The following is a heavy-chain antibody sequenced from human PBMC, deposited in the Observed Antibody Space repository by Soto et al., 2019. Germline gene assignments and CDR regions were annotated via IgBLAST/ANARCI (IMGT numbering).Heavy chain of an antibody. CDR3: AQTLGLAVAGPGRFDL. CDR1: GGTFSNYA. Sequence: QVQLVQSGAEVEKPGSSVKVSCKASGGTFSNYAISWVRQAPGQGLEWMGGITPIFGTANYAQKFQGRVTITADESMSTAYMELSRLRSEDTAVYYCAQTLGLAVAGPGRFDLWGRGTLVTVSS. CDR2: ITPIFGTA. V-gene: IGHV1-69*12. D-gene: IGHD6-19*01. J-gene: IGHJ2*01.